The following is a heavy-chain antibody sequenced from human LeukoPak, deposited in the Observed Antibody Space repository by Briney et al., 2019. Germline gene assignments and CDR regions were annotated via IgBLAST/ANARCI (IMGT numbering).Heavy chain of an antibody. Sequence: ASVKVSCKASGYTFTTYYMHWVRHAPGQGLEWMGIINPSGGSTSYAQKFQGRVTMTRDMSTSTVYMELSSLRSEDTAVYYCARGSPARFNGLYYYYMDVWGKGTTVTVSS. CDR1: GYTFTTYY. V-gene: IGHV1-46*01. J-gene: IGHJ6*03. D-gene: IGHD1-26*01. CDR2: INPSGGST. CDR3: ARGSPARFNGLYYYYMDV.